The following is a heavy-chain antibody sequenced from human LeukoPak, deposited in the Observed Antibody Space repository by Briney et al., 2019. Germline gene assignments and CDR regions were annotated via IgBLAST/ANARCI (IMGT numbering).Heavy chain of an antibody. V-gene: IGHV3-64*01. CDR3: ATGAYGSGSYSLPPYFDY. J-gene: IGHJ4*02. D-gene: IGHD3-10*01. Sequence: GGSLRLSCAASGFTFSSYAMHWVRQAPGKGLEYVSAISSNGGSTYYANSVKGRFTISRDNSKNTLYLQMGSLRAEDMAVYYCATGAYGSGSYSLPPYFDYWGQGTLVTVSS. CDR2: ISSNGGST. CDR1: GFTFSSYA.